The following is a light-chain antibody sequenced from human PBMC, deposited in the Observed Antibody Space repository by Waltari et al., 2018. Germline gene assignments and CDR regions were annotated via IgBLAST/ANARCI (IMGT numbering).Light chain of an antibody. V-gene: IGLV2-23*02. CDR1: SSDVGSYNL. CDR2: EVN. CDR3: CSFAGTTTYYV. J-gene: IGLJ1*01. Sequence: QSALTQPASVSGSPGQSITISCTGTSSDVGSYNLVSWYQQRPGKAPKLIIYEVNKRPSGVSNRFSGSKSGNTSSLTISGLRSEDEADYYCCSFAGTTTYYVFGTGTQVTVL.